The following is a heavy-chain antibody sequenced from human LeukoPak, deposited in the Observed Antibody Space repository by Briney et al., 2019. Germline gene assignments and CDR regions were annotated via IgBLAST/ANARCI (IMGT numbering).Heavy chain of an antibody. J-gene: IGHJ3*02. CDR1: GFTFSCYS. V-gene: IGHV3-21*01. CDR2: ISSSSSYI. Sequence: GGSLRLSCAASGFTFSCYSMNWVRQAPGKGLEWVSSISSSSSYIYYADSVKGRFTISRDNAKNSLYLQMNSLRAEDTAVYYCARGRDGSYDAFDIWGQGTMVTVSS. D-gene: IGHD5-24*01. CDR3: ARGRDGSYDAFDI.